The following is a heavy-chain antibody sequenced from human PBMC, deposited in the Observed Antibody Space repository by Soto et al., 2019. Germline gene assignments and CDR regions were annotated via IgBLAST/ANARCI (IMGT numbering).Heavy chain of an antibody. D-gene: IGHD4-4*01. V-gene: IGHV4-30-2*01. CDR1: GGSINTATHS. CDR3: ARGGGVTTAGDDY. Sequence: QLQLQESGSGLVKPSQTLSLTCAVSGGSINTATHSWSWIRQPPGKGLEWIGYIYHSGSTYYKPSVVSRVTLARDKSNNQCSRRLSSVSAADTAGYYCARGGGVTTAGDDYWGQGILVTVSS. J-gene: IGHJ4*02. CDR2: IYHSGST.